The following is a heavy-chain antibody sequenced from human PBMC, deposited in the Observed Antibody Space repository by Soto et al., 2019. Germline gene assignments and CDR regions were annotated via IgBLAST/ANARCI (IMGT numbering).Heavy chain of an antibody. CDR2: IYHSGST. V-gene: IGHV4-31*03. J-gene: IGHJ4*02. CDR3: ARDTHSGTYYGPFDY. D-gene: IGHD1-26*01. CDR1: GCSSRSVGYR. Sequence: SETLSLTCTVAGCSSRSVGYRGNGIRQHPGKGLDCIGDIYHSGSTYYNPSLKSRVTISVDTSKNQFSLKLSSVTAADTAVYYCARDTHSGTYYGPFDYWGQGTLVTVS.